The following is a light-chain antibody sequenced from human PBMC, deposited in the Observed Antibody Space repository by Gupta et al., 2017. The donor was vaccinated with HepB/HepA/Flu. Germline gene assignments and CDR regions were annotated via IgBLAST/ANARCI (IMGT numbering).Light chain of an antibody. Sequence: SPSVVSAPLGDRVTITCRASQDISYWLAWFRQKPGKAPELLIYATSTLENGVPSRFSGSRSGTEFTLTISSLQPEDFATYFCQQSTGLPLTFGGGTKIEIK. CDR2: ATS. CDR3: QQSTGLPLT. J-gene: IGKJ4*01. CDR1: QDISYW. V-gene: IGKV1D-12*01.